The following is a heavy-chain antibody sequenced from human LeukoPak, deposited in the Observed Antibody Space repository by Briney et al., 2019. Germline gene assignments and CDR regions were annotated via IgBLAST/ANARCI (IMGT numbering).Heavy chain of an antibody. D-gene: IGHD3-22*01. Sequence: GGSLRVSCAASGFTFSSYAMHWVRQAPGKGLEWVAVISYDGSNKYCADAVKGRFTISRDNSKNTLYLQINSLRAEDTAVYYSARDTDSSGYYPDYWGQETLVTVSS. CDR2: ISYDGSNK. CDR1: GFTFSSYA. V-gene: IGHV3-30*04. CDR3: ARDTDSSGYYPDY. J-gene: IGHJ4*02.